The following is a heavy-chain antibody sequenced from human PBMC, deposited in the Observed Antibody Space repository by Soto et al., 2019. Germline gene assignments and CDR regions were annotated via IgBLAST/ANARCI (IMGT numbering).Heavy chain of an antibody. CDR2: ISGSGGST. D-gene: IGHD6-13*01. CDR1: GFTFSSYA. Sequence: EVQLLESGGGLVQPGGSLRLSCAASGFTFSSYAMSWVRQAPGKGLEWVSAISGSGGSTYYADSVKGRLTISRDNSKNTLYLQMNSLRAEDTGVYYCAKDQEDPSLVIGSCTFDYWGQGTLVTVSS. CDR3: AKDQEDPSLVIGSCTFDY. V-gene: IGHV3-23*01. J-gene: IGHJ4*02.